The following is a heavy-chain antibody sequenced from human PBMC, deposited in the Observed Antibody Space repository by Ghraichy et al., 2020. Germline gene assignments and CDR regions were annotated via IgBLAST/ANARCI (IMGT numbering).Heavy chain of an antibody. D-gene: IGHD6-6*01. CDR2: INHSGST. CDR1: GGSFSGYY. CDR3: ARGRRHPSIAARGRGAFDI. Sequence: SETLSLTCAVYGGSFSGYYWSWIRQPPGKGLEWIGEINHSGSTNYNPSLKSRVTISVDTSKNQFSLKLSSVTAADTAVYYCARGRRHPSIAARGRGAFDIWGQGTMVTVSS. J-gene: IGHJ3*02. V-gene: IGHV4-34*01.